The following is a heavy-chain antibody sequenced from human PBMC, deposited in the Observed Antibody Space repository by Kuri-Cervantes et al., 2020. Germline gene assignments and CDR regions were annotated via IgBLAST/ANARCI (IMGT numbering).Heavy chain of an antibody. D-gene: IGHD2-2*01. V-gene: IGHV3-49*03. Sequence: GGSLRLSCAASGFAFSTHSMTWFRQAPGKGLEWVRFIRSKAYGGTTEYAASVKGRFTISRDDSKSIAYLQMNSLKTEDTAVYYCTREEIVVVPAAMDYWGQGTLVTVSS. CDR2: IRSKAYGGTT. CDR3: TREEIVVVPAAMDY. CDR1: GFAFSTHS. J-gene: IGHJ4*02.